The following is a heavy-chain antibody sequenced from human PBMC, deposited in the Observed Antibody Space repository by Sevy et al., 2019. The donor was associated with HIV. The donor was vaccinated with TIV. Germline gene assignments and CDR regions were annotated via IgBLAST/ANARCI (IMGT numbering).Heavy chain of an antibody. J-gene: IGHJ4*02. V-gene: IGHV3-7*01. Sequence: GGSLRLSCVASGFTLNSYWMRWVRQAPGKGLEWVANIKQDGSVKYYVDSVKGRFTISRDNARNSLYLQMNSLRVEDTALYYCVRAIAADGSFWGQGTLVTVSS. CDR3: VRAIAADGSF. CDR1: GFTLNSYW. CDR2: IKQDGSVK. D-gene: IGHD6-13*01.